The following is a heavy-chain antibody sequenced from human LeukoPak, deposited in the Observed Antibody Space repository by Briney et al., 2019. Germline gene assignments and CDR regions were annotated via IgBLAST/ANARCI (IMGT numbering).Heavy chain of an antibody. CDR2: INHSGST. V-gene: IGHV4-34*01. CDR3: ARGAAIYCSSTSCYRRWFDP. D-gene: IGHD2-2*01. Sequence: SETLSLTCAVYGGSFSGYYWSWIRQPPGKGLEWIGEINHSGSTNYNPSLKSRVTISVDTSKNQFSLKLSSVTAADTAVYYCARGAAIYCSSTSCYRRWFDPWGQGTLVTVSS. J-gene: IGHJ5*02. CDR1: GGSFSGYY.